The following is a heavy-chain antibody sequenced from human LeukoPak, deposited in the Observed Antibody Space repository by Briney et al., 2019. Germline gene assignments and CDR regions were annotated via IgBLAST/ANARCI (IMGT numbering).Heavy chain of an antibody. J-gene: IGHJ4*02. D-gene: IGHD6-19*01. CDR3: ARVGIAVADGFDY. V-gene: IGHV1-69*13. CDR2: IIPIFGTA. CDR1: GGTFSSYA. Sequence: SVKVSCKASGGTFSSYAISWVRQAPGQGLEWMGGIIPIFGTANYAQKFQGRVTITADESTSTAHMELSSLRSEDTAVYYCARVGIAVADGFDYWGQGTLVTVSS.